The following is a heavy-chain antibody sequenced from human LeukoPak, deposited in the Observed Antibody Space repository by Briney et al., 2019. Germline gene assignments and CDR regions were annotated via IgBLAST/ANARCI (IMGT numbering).Heavy chain of an antibody. CDR2: INHSGST. V-gene: IGHV4-34*01. CDR1: GFTVSSNY. J-gene: IGHJ4*02. Sequence: GSLRLSCAASGFTVSSNYMSWVRQPPGKGLEWIGEINHSGSTNYNPSLKSRVTISVDTSKNQFSLKLSSVTAADTAVYYCARGGHVDTAMVSGYWGQGTLVTVSS. CDR3: ARGGHVDTAMVSGY. D-gene: IGHD5-18*01.